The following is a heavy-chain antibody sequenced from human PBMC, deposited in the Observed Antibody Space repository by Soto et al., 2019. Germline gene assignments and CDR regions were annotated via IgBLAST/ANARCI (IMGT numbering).Heavy chain of an antibody. D-gene: IGHD3-10*01. V-gene: IGHV4-34*01. CDR2: INHSGST. Sequence: SETLSLTCAVYGGSFSGYYWSWIRQPPGKGLEWIGEINHSGSTNYNPSLKSRVTISVDTSKNQFSLKLSSVTAADTAVYYCARVYGSGHRSYFDYWGQGTLVTVSS. J-gene: IGHJ4*02. CDR3: ARVYGSGHRSYFDY. CDR1: GGSFSGYY.